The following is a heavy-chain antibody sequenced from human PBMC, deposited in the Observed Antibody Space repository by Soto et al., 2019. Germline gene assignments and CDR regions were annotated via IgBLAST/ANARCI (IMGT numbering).Heavy chain of an antibody. V-gene: IGHV3-72*01. D-gene: IGHD6-19*01. CDR3: ARDPSSGWRYNWFDP. J-gene: IGHJ5*02. CDR2: TRNKANSYTT. Sequence: GGSLRLSCAASGFTFSDHYMDWVRQAPGKGLEWVGRTRNKANSYTTEYAASVKGRFTISRDDSKNSLYLQMNSLKTEDTAVYYCARDPSSGWRYNWFDPWGQGTLVTVSS. CDR1: GFTFSDHY.